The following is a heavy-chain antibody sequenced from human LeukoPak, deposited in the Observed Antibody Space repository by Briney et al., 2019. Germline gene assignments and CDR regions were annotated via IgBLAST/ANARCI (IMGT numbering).Heavy chain of an antibody. D-gene: IGHD3-10*01. Sequence: GWSLRLSYAASGFTFSSYAMSWVRQAPGKGLEWVSSVIASGGTTYYVDSVKGRFTISRDNSKNTLYLEVISLTAEDTAVYYCAKDDAWLRFGEWSQGTLVTVSS. CDR3: AKDDAWLRFGE. J-gene: IGHJ4*02. V-gene: IGHV3-23*01. CDR2: VIASGGTT. CDR1: GFTFSSYA.